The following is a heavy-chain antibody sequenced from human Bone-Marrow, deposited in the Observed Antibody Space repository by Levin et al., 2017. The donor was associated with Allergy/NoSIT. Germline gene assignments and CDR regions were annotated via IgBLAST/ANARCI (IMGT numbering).Heavy chain of an antibody. CDR3: AREGYLDY. V-gene: IGHV3-7*01. CDR2: INRDGSQK. CDR1: GFTFSNSW. J-gene: IGHJ4*02. Sequence: SCEASGFTFSNSWMSWVRQAPGKGLEWVANINRDGSQKYFVDSVKGRFTISRDNAKNSVYLQMNSLRAEDTAVYYCAREGYLDYWGQGCLVTVSS.